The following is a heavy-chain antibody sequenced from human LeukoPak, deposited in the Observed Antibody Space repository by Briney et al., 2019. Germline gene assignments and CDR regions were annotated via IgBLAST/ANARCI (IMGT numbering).Heavy chain of an antibody. CDR2: ISYDGSNK. D-gene: IGHD6-13*01. Sequence: GRSLRLSCAASGFTFSSYARHWVRQAPGKGLEWVAVISYDGSNKYYADSVKGRFTISRDNSKNTLYLEMDSLRAEDTAVYYCAGDEGIAAAGTFDYWGQGTLVTVSS. J-gene: IGHJ4*02. CDR1: GFTFSSYA. V-gene: IGHV3-30-3*01. CDR3: AGDEGIAAAGTFDY.